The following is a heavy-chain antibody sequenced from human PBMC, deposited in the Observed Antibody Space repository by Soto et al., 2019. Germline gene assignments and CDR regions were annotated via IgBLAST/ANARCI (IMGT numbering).Heavy chain of an antibody. CDR1: GGSSSSYY. Sequence: ASETLSLTCTVSGGSSSSYYWSWIRQPPGKGLEWIGYIYYSGSTNYNPSLKSRITISVETSNNQYALKLSSVTAADTAGYYCARSVFPWGQGTLVTVSS. CDR3: ARSVFP. V-gene: IGHV4-59*12. J-gene: IGHJ5*02. CDR2: IYYSGST.